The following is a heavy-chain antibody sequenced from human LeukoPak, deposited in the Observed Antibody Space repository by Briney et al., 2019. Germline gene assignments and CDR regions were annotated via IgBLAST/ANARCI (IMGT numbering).Heavy chain of an antibody. J-gene: IGHJ6*02. V-gene: IGHV4-61*05. CDR3: ARSQPLYGSGSYSDYGMDV. Sequence: SETLSLTCTVSGGSISSSSYYWGWIRQPPGKGLEWIGYIYYSGSTNYNPSLKSRVTISVDTSKNQFSLKLSSVTAADTAVYYCARSQPLYGSGSYSDYGMDVWGQGTTVTVSS. CDR1: GGSISSSSYY. D-gene: IGHD3-10*01. CDR2: IYYSGST.